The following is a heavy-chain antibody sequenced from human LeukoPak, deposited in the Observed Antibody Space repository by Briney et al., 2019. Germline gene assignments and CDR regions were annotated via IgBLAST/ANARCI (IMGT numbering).Heavy chain of an antibody. Sequence: SVKVSCKASGGTFSSYAISWVRQAPGQGLEWMGGIIPIFGTANYAQKFQGRVTITADESTSTAYMELSSLRSEDTAVYYCARSEYSSSRSSDYWGQGTLVTVSS. D-gene: IGHD6-6*01. J-gene: IGHJ4*02. CDR2: IIPIFGTA. V-gene: IGHV1-69*13. CDR3: ARSEYSSSRSSDY. CDR1: GGTFSSYA.